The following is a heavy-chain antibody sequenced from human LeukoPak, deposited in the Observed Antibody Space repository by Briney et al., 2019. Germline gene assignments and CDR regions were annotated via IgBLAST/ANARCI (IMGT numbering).Heavy chain of an antibody. Sequence: ASVKVSCKASGYTFTSYDINWVRQATGQGLEWMGWMNPNSGNTGCAQKFQGRVTMTRNTSISTAYMELSSLRSEDTAVYYCARGDYDSSGYYPYYYYYYGMDVWGQGTTVTVSS. CDR3: ARGDYDSSGYYPYYYYYYGMDV. D-gene: IGHD3-22*01. CDR2: MNPNSGNT. V-gene: IGHV1-8*01. CDR1: GYTFTSYD. J-gene: IGHJ6*02.